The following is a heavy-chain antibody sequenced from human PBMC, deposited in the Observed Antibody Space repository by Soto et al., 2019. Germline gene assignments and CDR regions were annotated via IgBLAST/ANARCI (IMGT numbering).Heavy chain of an antibody. CDR1: GFIFSDYS. D-gene: IGHD3-22*01. Sequence: GGSLRLSCTHTGFIFSDYSMNWVRQAPGKGLEWISYITTTSRTVYYADSVKGRFTISRDNAKNSLFLQMNSLRDEDTAVYYCARDSSGRQYYGMDVWGQGTTVT. J-gene: IGHJ6*02. CDR3: ARDSSGRQYYGMDV. V-gene: IGHV3-48*02. CDR2: ITTTSRTV.